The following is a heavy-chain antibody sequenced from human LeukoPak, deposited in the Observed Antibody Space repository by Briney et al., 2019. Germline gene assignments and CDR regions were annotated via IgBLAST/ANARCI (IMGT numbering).Heavy chain of an antibody. CDR1: GFTFSSYW. D-gene: IGHD3-10*01. V-gene: IGHV3-7*01. Sequence: GGSLRLSCAASGFTFSSYWMSWVRQAPGKGLEWVANIKQDGSEKYYVDSVKGRFTIPRDNAKNSLYLQMNSLRAEDTAVYYCARDSSRRYYGSGSDYWGQGTLVTVSS. CDR3: ARDSSRRYYGSGSDY. J-gene: IGHJ4*02. CDR2: IKQDGSEK.